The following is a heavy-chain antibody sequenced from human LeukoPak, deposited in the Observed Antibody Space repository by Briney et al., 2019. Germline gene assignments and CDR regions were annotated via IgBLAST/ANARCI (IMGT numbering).Heavy chain of an antibody. V-gene: IGHV3-30-3*01. CDR1: GFTFSSYA. Sequence: PGRSLRLSCAASGFTFSSYAMHWVRQAPGKGLEWVAVISYDGSNKYYADSVKGRFTISRDNSKNTLYLQMNSLRAEDTAIYYCAKDLHIVVVTAIDYWGQGSLVTVSS. CDR2: ISYDGSNK. J-gene: IGHJ4*02. D-gene: IGHD2-21*02. CDR3: AKDLHIVVVTAIDY.